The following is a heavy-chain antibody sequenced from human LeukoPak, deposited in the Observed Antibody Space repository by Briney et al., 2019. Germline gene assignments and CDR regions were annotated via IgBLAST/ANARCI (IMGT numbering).Heavy chain of an antibody. V-gene: IGHV3-30*04. CDR1: GFTFSSYA. CDR2: ISYDGSNK. D-gene: IGHD5-12*01. J-gene: IGHJ4*02. Sequence: PGRSLRLSCAASGFTFSSYAMHWVRQAPGKGLEWVAVISYDGSNKYYADSAKGRFTISRDNSKNTLYLKMNSLRAEDTAVYYCARPSGYSGYDTFDYWGQGTLVTVSS. CDR3: ARPSGYSGYDTFDY.